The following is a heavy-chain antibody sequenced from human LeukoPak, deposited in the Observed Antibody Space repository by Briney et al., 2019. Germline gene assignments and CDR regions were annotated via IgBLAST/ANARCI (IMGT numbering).Heavy chain of an antibody. CDR1: GFTFRSYR. Sequence: GGSLRLSCAASGFTFRSYRMSWVRQAPGKGLEWVATIKQDGSETYYVDSVKGRFAISRDNAKNSLYLQMNSLRVEGTAVYYCARPIYSNGWDQFQHWGQGTLVTVSS. V-gene: IGHV3-7*01. CDR3: ARPIYSNGWDQFQH. CDR2: IKQDGSET. J-gene: IGHJ1*01. D-gene: IGHD1-26*01.